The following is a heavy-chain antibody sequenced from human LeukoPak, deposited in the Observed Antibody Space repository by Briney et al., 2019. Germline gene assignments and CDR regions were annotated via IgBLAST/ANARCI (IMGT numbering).Heavy chain of an antibody. Sequence: GGSLRLSCAASGFILDTFCMNWARQAPGKGLEWVSSISSSGSYIYYADSVKGRFTISRDTAKKSLYLQMDSLRAEDTAVYYCVREARESGGFDYWGQGTLVTVSS. CDR1: GFILDTFC. D-gene: IGHD5-24*01. CDR2: ISSSGSYI. V-gene: IGHV3-21*01. J-gene: IGHJ4*02. CDR3: VREARESGGFDY.